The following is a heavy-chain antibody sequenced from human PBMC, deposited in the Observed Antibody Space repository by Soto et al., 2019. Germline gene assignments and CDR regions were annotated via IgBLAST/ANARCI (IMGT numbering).Heavy chain of an antibody. Sequence: SGFTFSRNTMNWVRQAPGKGLEWVASITSSGSYVYYADSVKGRFSASRDNAKNSLSLQMDSLRPDDTAIYFCVKDEGIEAMDVWGQGTTVTVSS. CDR2: ITSSGSYV. CDR3: VKDEGIEAMDV. V-gene: IGHV3-21*01. CDR1: GFTFSRNT. D-gene: IGHD3-3*02. J-gene: IGHJ6*02.